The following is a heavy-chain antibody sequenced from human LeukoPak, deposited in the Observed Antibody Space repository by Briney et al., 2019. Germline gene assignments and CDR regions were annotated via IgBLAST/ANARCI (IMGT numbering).Heavy chain of an antibody. D-gene: IGHD2-2*02. V-gene: IGHV1-18*01. CDR1: GYTFTSYG. CDR3: ARDTPIVVVPAAILVNYYYYGMDV. J-gene: IGHJ6*02. CDR2: ISAYNGNT. Sequence: GASVKVSCKASGYTFTSYGISWVRQAPGQGLEWMGWISAYNGNTNYAQNLKGRVTMTTDTSTSTSYMKLRSLRSDDTAVYYCARDTPIVVVPAAILVNYYYYGMDVWGQGTTVTVSS.